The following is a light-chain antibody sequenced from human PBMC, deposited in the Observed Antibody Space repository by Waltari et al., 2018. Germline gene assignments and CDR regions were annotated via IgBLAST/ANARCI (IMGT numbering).Light chain of an antibody. J-gene: IGLJ2*01. CDR2: RNN. V-gene: IGLV1-47*01. Sequence: QSVLTQPPSASGTPGQRVTISCSGSSSNIGSNYVYWYQQLPGTAPKLLIYRNNQRPSGVPVRFSGSKSGTSASLAISGLRSEDEADYYCAAWDDSLKVFGGGTKLTVL. CDR1: SSNIGSNY. CDR3: AAWDDSLKV.